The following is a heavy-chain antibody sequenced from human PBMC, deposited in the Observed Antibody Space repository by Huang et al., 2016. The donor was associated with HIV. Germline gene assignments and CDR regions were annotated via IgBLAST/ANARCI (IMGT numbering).Heavy chain of an antibody. Sequence: QVQLQESGPGLVKPSETLSLTCTVSGGSISTHYWSWIRQPPGTGLEWIGSIDYIGSTNYSTALKGRVTILLDTSKNQFSLRVNSVTAADTAMYYCARDHHDFWRGYRRMYFFDHWGQGTLVTVSS. J-gene: IGHJ4*02. CDR1: GGSISTHY. CDR3: ARDHHDFWRGYRRMYFFDH. V-gene: IGHV4-59*11. CDR2: IDYIGST. D-gene: IGHD3-3*01.